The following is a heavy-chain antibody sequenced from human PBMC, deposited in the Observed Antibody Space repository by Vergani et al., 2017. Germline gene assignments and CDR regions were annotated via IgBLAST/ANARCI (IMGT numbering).Heavy chain of an antibody. Sequence: QVQLQESGPGLVKSSETLSLTCSVSFDSIRNLYCNWIRQPPGKGLEWIGYIHHSGATNSKSSLRSRVSISIDTSKSSFSLRLSSVTAADTAVYYCARAARXATVTSYYYYYMDVWGKGTTVTVSS. V-gene: IGHV4-59*11. CDR3: ARAARXATVTSYYYYYMDV. J-gene: IGHJ6*03. CDR1: FDSIRNLY. D-gene: IGHD4-17*01. CDR2: IHHSGAT.